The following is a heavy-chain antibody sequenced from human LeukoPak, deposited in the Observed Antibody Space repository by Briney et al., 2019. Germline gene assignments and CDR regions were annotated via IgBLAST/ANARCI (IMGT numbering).Heavy chain of an antibody. Sequence: SETLSLTCTVSGGSISSYYWSWIRQPPGKGLEWIGYIYYSGSTNYNPSLKSRVTISVDTSKNQFSLKLSSVTPEDTAVYYCARGFYGDYTGWYFDLWGRGTLVTVSS. CDR1: GGSISSYY. CDR3: ARGFYGDYTGWYFDL. CDR2: IYYSGST. V-gene: IGHV4-59*12. D-gene: IGHD4-17*01. J-gene: IGHJ2*01.